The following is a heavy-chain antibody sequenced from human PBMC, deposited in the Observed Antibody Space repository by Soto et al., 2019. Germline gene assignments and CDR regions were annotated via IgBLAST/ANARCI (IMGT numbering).Heavy chain of an antibody. D-gene: IGHD6-19*01. Sequence: QVQLQESGPGLVKPSETLSLTCTVSGASISSYYWSWIRQPPGKGLEWIGCIYYSGRTNYNPSLKSRVTISIDTSKSQFSLKLSSVTAADTAVYYCARVSVARTLRYDSGTDVWGQGTTVTVSS. J-gene: IGHJ6*02. CDR2: IYYSGRT. CDR3: ARVSVARTLRYDSGTDV. V-gene: IGHV4-59*01. CDR1: GASISSYY.